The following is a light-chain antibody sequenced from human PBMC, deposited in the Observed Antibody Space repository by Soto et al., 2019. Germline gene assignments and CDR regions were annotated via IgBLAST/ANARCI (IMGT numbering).Light chain of an antibody. CDR3: QRYNSYSA. J-gene: IGKJ1*01. V-gene: IGKV1-5*03. CDR1: QSISIG. CDR2: KAS. Sequence: DVHICQSRSTLFASVGDRFTITCRASQSISIGLACYQQKPGKAPELLDYKASRLGRGVQSSFSGCGSGTGLTFPISSLQPDDCGIKYCQRYNSYSALGQGTKVDIK.